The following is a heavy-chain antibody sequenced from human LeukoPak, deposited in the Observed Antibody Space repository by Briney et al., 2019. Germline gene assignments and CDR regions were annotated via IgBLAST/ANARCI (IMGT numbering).Heavy chain of an antibody. V-gene: IGHV4-39*01. CDR3: ASFYCSSTSCYVVDP. D-gene: IGHD2-2*01. CDR2: IYYSGST. CDR1: GGSISSSSYY. J-gene: IGHJ5*02. Sequence: KPSETLSLTCTVSGGSISSSSYYWGWIRQPPGKGLEWIGCIYYSGSTYYNPSLKSRVTISVDTSKNQFSLKLSSVTAADTAVYYCASFYCSSTSCYVVDPWGQGTLVTVSS.